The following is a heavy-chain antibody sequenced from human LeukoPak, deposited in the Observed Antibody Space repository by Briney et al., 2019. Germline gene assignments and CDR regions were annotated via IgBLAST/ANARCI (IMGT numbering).Heavy chain of an antibody. CDR3: ARHRAYSSSSPFDY. Sequence: SETLSLTCTVSGGSMRSYDWSWIRQPPGKGLEWVGYIYHSGSTNYNPSLKSRVTMSVDTSKNQFSLKLSSVTAADTAVYYCARHRAYSSSSPFDYWGQGTLVTVSS. J-gene: IGHJ4*02. CDR2: IYHSGST. V-gene: IGHV4-59*08. CDR1: GGSMRSYD. D-gene: IGHD6-6*01.